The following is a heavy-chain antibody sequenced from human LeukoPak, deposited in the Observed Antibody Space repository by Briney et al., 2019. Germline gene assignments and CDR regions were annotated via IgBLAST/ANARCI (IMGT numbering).Heavy chain of an antibody. Sequence: ASVKVSCKASGYTFTGYYMHWVRQAPGQGLEWMGWINPNSGGTNYAQKFQGRVTMTRDTSISTAYMELSRLRSDDTAVCYCARDRRYCSSTSCHQPFDPWGQGTLVTVSS. CDR3: ARDRRYCSSTSCHQPFDP. CDR2: INPNSGGT. J-gene: IGHJ5*02. D-gene: IGHD2-2*01. CDR1: GYTFTGYY. V-gene: IGHV1-2*02.